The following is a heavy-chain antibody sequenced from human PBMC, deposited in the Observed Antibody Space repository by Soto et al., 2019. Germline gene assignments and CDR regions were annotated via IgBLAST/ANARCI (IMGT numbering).Heavy chain of an antibody. CDR1: GGSISSSNC. CDR3: ARFNSGSYYEAFDI. CDR2: IYHSGST. J-gene: IGHJ3*02. V-gene: IGHV4-4*02. D-gene: IGHD1-26*01. Sequence: SETLCLTCAVAGGSISSSNCWSWVRQPPGKGLEWIGEIYHSGSTNHNPSLKSRVTISVDKSKNQFSLKLSSVTAADTAVYYCARFNSGSYYEAFDIWGQGTMVTV.